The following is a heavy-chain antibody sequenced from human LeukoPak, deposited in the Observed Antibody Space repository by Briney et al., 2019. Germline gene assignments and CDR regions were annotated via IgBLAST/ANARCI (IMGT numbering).Heavy chain of an antibody. CDR1: GFTFSDYY. CDR3: ARDNSYSGYDYEGPY. V-gene: IGHV3-11*01. J-gene: IGHJ4*02. CDR2: ISSSGSTI. Sequence: KSGGSLRLSCAASGFTFSDYYMSWIRQAPGKGLEWVSYISSSGSTIYYADSVKGRFTISRDNAKNSLYLQMNSLRAEDTAVYYCARDNSYSGYDYEGPYWGQGTLVTVSS. D-gene: IGHD5-12*01.